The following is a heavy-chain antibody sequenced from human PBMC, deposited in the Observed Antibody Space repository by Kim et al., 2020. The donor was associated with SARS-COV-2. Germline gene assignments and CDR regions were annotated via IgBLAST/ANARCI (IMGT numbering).Heavy chain of an antibody. CDR1: GGSFSGYY. Sequence: SETLSLTCAVYGGSFSGYYWSWIRQPPGKGLEWIGEINHSGSTNYNPSLKSRVTISVDTSKNQFSLKLSSVTAADTAVYYCARGLFGASSDYWGHGTLVTVSS. CDR3: ARGLFGASSDY. V-gene: IGHV4-34*01. CDR2: INHSGST. D-gene: IGHD3-10*02. J-gene: IGHJ4*01.